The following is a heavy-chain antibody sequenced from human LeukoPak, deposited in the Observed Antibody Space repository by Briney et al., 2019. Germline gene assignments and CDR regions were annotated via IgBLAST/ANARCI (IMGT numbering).Heavy chain of an antibody. CDR2: ISASDGTT. V-gene: IGHV1-18*01. CDR1: GYTFTTNG. CDR3: ARCGAAVTTHFSH. J-gene: IGHJ4*02. D-gene: IGHD4-17*01. Sequence: ASVKVSCKASGYTFTTNGIIWVRQAPGQGLEYLGWISASDGTTNYAQKVQDRVTMTTDTSTSTAYLELRSLRSEDTAVYYCARCGAAVTTHFSHWGQGTLVTVSS.